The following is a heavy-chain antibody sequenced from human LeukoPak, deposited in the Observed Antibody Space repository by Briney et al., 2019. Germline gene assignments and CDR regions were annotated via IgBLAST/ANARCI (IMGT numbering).Heavy chain of an antibody. J-gene: IGHJ5*02. V-gene: IGHV3-33*08. CDR2: MCYDGSDK. D-gene: IGHD3-10*01. CDR3: ARGPSYGSGTYPANWFDP. Sequence: GGSLRLSCAASGFIFDSYATSWVRQAPGKGLEWVATMCYDGSDKSYADSVKGRFTISRDNSKKTLYLQMNSLKTEDTAVYYCARGPSYGSGTYPANWFDPWGQGTLVIVSS. CDR1: GFIFDSYA.